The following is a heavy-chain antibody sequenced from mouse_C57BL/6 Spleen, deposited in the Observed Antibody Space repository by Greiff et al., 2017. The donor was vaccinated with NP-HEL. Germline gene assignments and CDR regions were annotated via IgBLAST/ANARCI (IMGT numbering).Heavy chain of an antibody. D-gene: IGHD1-1*01. Sequence: QVQLQQSGPELVKPGASVKLSCKASGYTFTSYDINWVKQRPGQGLEWIGWIYPRDGSTKYNEKFKGKATLTVDTSSSTAYMELHSLTSEDSAVYFCARPLDYYGSSPYAMDYWGQGTSVTVSS. J-gene: IGHJ4*01. CDR1: GYTFTSYD. CDR2: IYPRDGST. V-gene: IGHV1-85*01. CDR3: ARPLDYYGSSPYAMDY.